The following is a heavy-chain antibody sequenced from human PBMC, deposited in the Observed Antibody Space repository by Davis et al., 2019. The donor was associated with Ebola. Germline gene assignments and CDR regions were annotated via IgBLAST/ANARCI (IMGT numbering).Heavy chain of an antibody. D-gene: IGHD3-3*01. CDR1: GDSVSSKIAA. CDR2: TYLRSTWYT. Sequence: SQTLSLTCAISGDSVSSKIAAWNWIRQSTSRGLEWLGRTYLRSTWYTDYAVSLKGRITLNTDTSKNLFSLHLTSVTPEDTAVYYCVKGYYLDYFDLWGQGTMVTVSS. V-gene: IGHV6-1*01. CDR3: VKGYYLDYFDL. J-gene: IGHJ3*01.